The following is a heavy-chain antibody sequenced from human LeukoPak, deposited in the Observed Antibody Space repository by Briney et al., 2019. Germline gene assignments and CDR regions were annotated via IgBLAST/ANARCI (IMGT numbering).Heavy chain of an antibody. D-gene: IGHD3-16*02. CDR3: ARPNYVWGSYRYQSERYFDY. Sequence: SETLSLTCAVYGGSFSGYYWSWIRQPPGKGLEWIGEINHSGSTNYNPSLKSRVTISVDTSKNQFSLKLSSVTAADTAVYYCARPNYVWGSYRYQSERYFDYWGQGTLVTVSS. J-gene: IGHJ4*02. CDR1: GGSFSGYY. V-gene: IGHV4-34*01. CDR2: INHSGST.